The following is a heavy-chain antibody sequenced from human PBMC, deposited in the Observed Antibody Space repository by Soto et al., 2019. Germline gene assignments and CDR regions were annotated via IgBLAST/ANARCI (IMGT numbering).Heavy chain of an antibody. CDR1: GVTLNSYA. D-gene: IGHD1-1*01. J-gene: IGHJ6*02. CDR3: ARGTVTGSEYNFYYYGMDV. V-gene: IGHV1-69*12. Sequence: QVQLVQSGVEVKKPGYSVKVSCKASGVTLNSYAIDWVRQAPGQGLEWMGGIIPIFGNTYYAQRLQGRVKLTADESTRTAYMELSTLTSEDTAVYYCARGTVTGSEYNFYYYGMDVWGQVTTVIVSS. CDR2: IIPIFGNT.